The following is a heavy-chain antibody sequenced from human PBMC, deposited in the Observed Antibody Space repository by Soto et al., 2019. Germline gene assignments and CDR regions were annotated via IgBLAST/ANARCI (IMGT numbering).Heavy chain of an antibody. CDR1: GFSLSSVYK. D-gene: IGHD6-19*01. Sequence: KPSETLSLTCAASGFSLSSVYKSAWIQQPPWKGLECTANIDHRASTYYNPSLKSRVTISVDTSKNQFSLKLDSVTTADTAVYYCARGEQWLALSYFDFWGQGTLVTVSS. CDR3: ARGEQWLALSYFDF. CDR2: IDHRAST. V-gene: IGHV4-38-2*01. J-gene: IGHJ4*02.